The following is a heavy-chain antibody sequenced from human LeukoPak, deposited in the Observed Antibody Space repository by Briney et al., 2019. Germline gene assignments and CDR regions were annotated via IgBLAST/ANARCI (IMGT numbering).Heavy chain of an antibody. CDR1: GGSISSYY. Sequence: SETLSLTCTVSGGSISSYYWSWIRQPAGKRLEWIGRIYTSGSTNYNPSLKSRVTMSVDTSKNQFSLKLSSVTAADTAVYYCARGSGRITMIVVARAEYFQHWDQGTLVTVSS. D-gene: IGHD3-22*01. CDR2: IYTSGST. J-gene: IGHJ1*01. CDR3: ARGSGRITMIVVARAEYFQH. V-gene: IGHV4-4*07.